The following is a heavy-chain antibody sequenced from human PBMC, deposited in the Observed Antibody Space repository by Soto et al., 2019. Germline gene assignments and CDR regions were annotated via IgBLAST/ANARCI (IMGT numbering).Heavy chain of an antibody. Sequence: EVQLVESGGGLVQPGGSLRVSCETSGFSFSDYWMSWVRQSPGKGMEWVANVKQDGSEKNYVDSVKGRFSISRDNARKSVYLQMNSVRGEDADVYHCAAGRCVVRYWGQGTLVTVSS. V-gene: IGHV3-7*05. D-gene: IGHD2-15*01. J-gene: IGHJ4*02. CDR2: VKQDGSEK. CDR3: AAGRCVVRY. CDR1: GFSFSDYW.